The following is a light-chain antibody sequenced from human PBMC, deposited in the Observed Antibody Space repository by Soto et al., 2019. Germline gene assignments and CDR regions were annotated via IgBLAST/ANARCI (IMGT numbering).Light chain of an antibody. V-gene: IGLV1-44*01. CDR3: AAWDDSLNGHVI. Sequence: QSVLTQPPSASGTPGQRVTISCSGGSSNIGSNAVSWYQHLPGSAPKLLIYENNQRPSGVPDRFSGSKSGTSASLAISGLHSEDEADYYCAAWDDSLNGHVIFGGGTQLTVL. CDR1: SSNIGSNA. CDR2: ENN. J-gene: IGLJ2*01.